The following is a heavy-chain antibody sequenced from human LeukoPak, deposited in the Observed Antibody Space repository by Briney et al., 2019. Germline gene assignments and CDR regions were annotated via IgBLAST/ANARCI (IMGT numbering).Heavy chain of an antibody. D-gene: IGHD3-10*01. J-gene: IGHJ4*02. CDR3: ARPTMVRGVIITWDY. CDR2: IYPGDSDT. V-gene: IGHV5-51*01. CDR1: GYSSTSHW. Sequence: GESLKISCEASGYSSTSHWIGWVRQMPGKGLEWMGIIYPGDSDTRYSPSFQGQVTISADKSISTAYLQWSSLKASDTAMYYCARPTMVRGVIITWDYWGQGTLVTVSS.